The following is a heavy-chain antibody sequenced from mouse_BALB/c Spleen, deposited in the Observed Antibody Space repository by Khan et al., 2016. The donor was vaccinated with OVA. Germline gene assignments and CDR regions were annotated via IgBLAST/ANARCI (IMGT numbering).Heavy chain of an antibody. Sequence: QMQLEESGPGLVAPSQSLSITCTVSGFSLTSYGIHWVRQPPGKGLEWLGVIWAGGSTNYNSALMSRLSISKDNSKSQVFLKMNSLQNDDTAMYYCARGDSYYEAAMDYWGQGTSVTVSS. CDR2: IWAGGST. CDR1: GFSLTSYG. V-gene: IGHV2-9*02. J-gene: IGHJ4*01. CDR3: ARGDSYYEAAMDY. D-gene: IGHD2-3*01.